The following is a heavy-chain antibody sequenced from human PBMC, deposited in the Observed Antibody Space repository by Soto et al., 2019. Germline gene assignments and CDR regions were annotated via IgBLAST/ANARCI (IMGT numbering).Heavy chain of an antibody. CDR1: GFTFSSYA. CDR3: AKERDCSSTSCYVGWGNWFDP. J-gene: IGHJ5*02. Sequence: GGSLRLSCAASGFTFSSYAMSWVRQAPGKGLEWVSAISGSGDSTYYADSVKGRFTISRDNSKNTLYLQMNSLRAEDTAVYYCAKERDCSSTSCYVGWGNWFDPWGQGTLVTVSS. D-gene: IGHD2-2*01. V-gene: IGHV3-23*01. CDR2: ISGSGDST.